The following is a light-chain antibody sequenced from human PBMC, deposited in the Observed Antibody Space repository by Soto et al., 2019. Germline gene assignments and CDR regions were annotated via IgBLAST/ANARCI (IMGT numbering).Light chain of an antibody. Sequence: DIQMTHSPSSLSACVGDRVTINCRARQSISSYLNWYQQKPGKAPKLLIYAASSLQSGVPSRFSGSGSGTDFTLTISSLQPEDFATYYCQQSYRTPPITFGQGTRVEIK. CDR1: QSISSY. CDR3: QQSYRTPPIT. V-gene: IGKV1-39*01. CDR2: AAS. J-gene: IGKJ5*01.